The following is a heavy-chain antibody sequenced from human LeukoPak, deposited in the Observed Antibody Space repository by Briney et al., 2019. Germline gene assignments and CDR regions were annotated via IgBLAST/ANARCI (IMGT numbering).Heavy chain of an antibody. CDR3: ARGPHIVVVPAAIRGIGWFDP. CDR2: ISNSGDGT. D-gene: IGHD2-2*02. V-gene: IGHV3-23*01. J-gene: IGHJ5*02. Sequence: GGSLRLSCAASGFTFSTYAMSWVRQAPGKGLEWVSAISNSGDGTYYADSVKGRFTISRDNAKNTLYLQMNSLRAEDTAVYYCARGPHIVVVPAAIRGIGWFDPWGQGTLVTVSS. CDR1: GFTFSTYA.